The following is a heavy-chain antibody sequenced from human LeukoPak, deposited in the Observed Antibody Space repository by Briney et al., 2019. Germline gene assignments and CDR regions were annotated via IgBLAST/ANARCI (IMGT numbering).Heavy chain of an antibody. CDR1: GYTFTGYY. D-gene: IGHD3-22*01. V-gene: IGHV1-2*02. CDR2: INPNSGGT. Sequence: ASVKVSCKASGYTFTGYYMHWVRQAPGQGLEWMGWINPNSGGTNYAQKFQGRVTMTRDTSISTAYMELSRLRSDDTAVYYCARARTRGYPSDAFDIWGQGTMVTVSS. CDR3: ARARTRGYPSDAFDI. J-gene: IGHJ3*02.